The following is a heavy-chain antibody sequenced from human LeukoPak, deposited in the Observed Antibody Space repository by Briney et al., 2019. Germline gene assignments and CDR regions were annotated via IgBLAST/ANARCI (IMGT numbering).Heavy chain of an antibody. CDR2: LTGSGSST. D-gene: IGHD6-19*01. CDR3: AKDHYSSGRVFDY. CDR1: GFTFSSYV. V-gene: IGHV3-23*01. Sequence: PGGSLRLSCAASGFTFSSYVMSWVRQAPGKGLEWLSALTGSGSSTYYADSVKGRFTISRDNSMNTLSLQMNSLRAEDTALYYCAKDHYSSGRVFDYWGQGTLVTVSS. J-gene: IGHJ4*02.